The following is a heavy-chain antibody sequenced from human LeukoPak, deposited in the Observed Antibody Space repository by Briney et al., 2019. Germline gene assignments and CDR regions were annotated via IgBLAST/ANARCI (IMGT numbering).Heavy chain of an antibody. V-gene: IGHV4-59*08. J-gene: IGHJ4*02. Sequence: SETLSLSCSVSGDSMSGFSWTWIRQPPGRGLEWIAYIFSSGKSNYNPALKSRVTLFVDTSRKQFSLELTSVTAADTAVYYCARQRAWFGEWAFDNWGQGTLVTVSS. D-gene: IGHD3-10*01. CDR2: IFSSGKS. CDR1: GDSMSGFS. CDR3: ARQRAWFGEWAFDN.